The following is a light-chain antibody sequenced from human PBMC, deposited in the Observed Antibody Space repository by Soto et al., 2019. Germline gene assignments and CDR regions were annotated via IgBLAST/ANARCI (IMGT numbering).Light chain of an antibody. J-gene: IGLJ1*01. Sequence: QSALTQPASVSGSPGQSITISCTGTSSDVGTYNLVSWYQQHPGKAPKVMIYEGSKRPSGVSNRFSGSESGNTASLTISGLQAEDEADYYCCSFAGRSSYVFGTGTKVTVL. CDR2: EGS. V-gene: IGLV2-23*01. CDR3: CSFAGRSSYV. CDR1: SSDVGTYNL.